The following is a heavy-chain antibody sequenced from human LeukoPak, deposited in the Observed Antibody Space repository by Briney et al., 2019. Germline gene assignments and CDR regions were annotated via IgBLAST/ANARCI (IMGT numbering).Heavy chain of an antibody. CDR3: AREWLMVRGVRDC. CDR2: IKLDGSEK. CDR1: GFTFSSYW. V-gene: IGHV3-7*03. D-gene: IGHD3-10*01. J-gene: IGHJ4*02. Sequence: GGSLSLSCAASGFTFSSYWMSWVRQAPGKGLEWVANIKLDGSEKYYVDSVKGRFTISRDNAKNSLYLQMSSLRAEDTAVYYCAREWLMVRGVRDCWGQGTLVTVSS.